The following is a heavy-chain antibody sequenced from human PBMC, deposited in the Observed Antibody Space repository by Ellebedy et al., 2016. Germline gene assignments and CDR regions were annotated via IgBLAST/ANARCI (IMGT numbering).Heavy chain of an antibody. CDR1: GFPFRNDW. CDR3: ARDWIPRFDP. V-gene: IGHV3-74*01. CDR2: ISNNGGST. J-gene: IGHJ5*02. D-gene: IGHD2-2*03. Sequence: GESLKISXVAAGFPFRNDWMHWVRHAPGQGLMWLSRISNNGGSTSYSDSVKGRFTISRDNTENTLFLHMNNLRVEDTAVYYCARDWIPRFDPWGQGTLVSVSS.